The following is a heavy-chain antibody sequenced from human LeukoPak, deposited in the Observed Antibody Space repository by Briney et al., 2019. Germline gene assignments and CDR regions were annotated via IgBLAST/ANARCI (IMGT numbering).Heavy chain of an antibody. CDR2: INPSGGTT. J-gene: IGHJ5*02. CDR1: GYTFINYY. D-gene: IGHD3-22*01. CDR3: ARDVLDYYDRSGYVT. Sequence: ASVKVSCKASGYTFINYYMHWVRQAPGQGLEWMGIINPSGGTTSYAQNFQGRVTMTRDTSTSTVYMELSSLRSEDTAVYYCARDVLDYYDRSGYVTWGQGTLVTVSS. V-gene: IGHV1-46*01.